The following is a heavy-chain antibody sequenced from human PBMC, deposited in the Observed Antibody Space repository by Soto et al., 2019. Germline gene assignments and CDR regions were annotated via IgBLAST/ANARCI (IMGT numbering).Heavy chain of an antibody. CDR3: AKSYDIVGAFDL. Sequence: EVQLVESGGGLVQPGGSLRLSCAASGFTFSSYSMNWVRQAPGKGLEWVSYISSSSSTIYYADSVKVRFTISRDNAKNSLYLQMNSLRDVDTVVYYCAKSYDIVGAFDLWGQGTMVTVSS. D-gene: IGHD1-26*01. J-gene: IGHJ3*01. CDR2: ISSSSSTI. V-gene: IGHV3-48*02. CDR1: GFTFSSYS.